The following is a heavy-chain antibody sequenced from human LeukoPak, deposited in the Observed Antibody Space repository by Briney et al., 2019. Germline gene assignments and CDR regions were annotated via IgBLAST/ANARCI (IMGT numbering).Heavy chain of an antibody. CDR2: ISSSGSTI. D-gene: IGHD6-19*01. CDR3: AREWQWLARGAFDI. V-gene: IGHV3-48*03. Sequence: GGSLRLSCAASGFTFSSYEMNWVRPAPGKGLEWVSYISSSGSTIYYADSVKGRFTISRDNAKNSLYLQMNSLRAEDTAVYYCAREWQWLARGAFDIWGQGTMVTVSS. CDR1: GFTFSSYE. J-gene: IGHJ3*02.